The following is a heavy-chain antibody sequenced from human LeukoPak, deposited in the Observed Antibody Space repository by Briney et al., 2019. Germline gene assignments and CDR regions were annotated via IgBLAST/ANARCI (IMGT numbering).Heavy chain of an antibody. V-gene: IGHV4-30-4*01. CDR3: ARSPGEFGRTQSDY. Sequence: MPSETLSLTCTVSGHSISSGDYYWDWVRQTPGQGPEWIGYIYYTGSAYYNPSLKSRVTISVDTSKNQFSLKLSSVTAADTAVYYCARSPGEFGRTQSDYWGQGTLVTVSS. D-gene: IGHD3-16*01. J-gene: IGHJ4*02. CDR1: GHSISSGDYY. CDR2: IYYTGSA.